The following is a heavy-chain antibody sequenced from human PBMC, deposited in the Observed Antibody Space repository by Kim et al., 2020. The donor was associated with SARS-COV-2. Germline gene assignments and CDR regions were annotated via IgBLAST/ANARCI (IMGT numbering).Heavy chain of an antibody. Sequence: GGSLRLSCAASGFTFSSYGMHWVRQAPGKGLEWVAVISYDGSNKYYADSVKGRFTISRDNSKNTLYLQMNSLRAEDTAVYYCAKDTGERNYYYYGMDVWGQGTTVTVSS. CDR1: GFTFSSYG. D-gene: IGHD1-26*01. J-gene: IGHJ6*02. CDR3: AKDTGERNYYYYGMDV. CDR2: ISYDGSNK. V-gene: IGHV3-30*18.